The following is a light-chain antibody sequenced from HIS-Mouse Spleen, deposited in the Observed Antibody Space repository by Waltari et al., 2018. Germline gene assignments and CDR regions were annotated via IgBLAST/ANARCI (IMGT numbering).Light chain of an antibody. CDR3: SSYTSSSSWV. Sequence: QSALTQPASVSGSPGQSINISCPGTSSDVGVFNYVSGYQQHPVKAPKLMIYEVSNRPSGVSNRFSGSKSGNTASLTISGLQAEDEADYYCSSYTSSSSWVFGGGTKLTVL. CDR1: SSDVGVFNY. J-gene: IGLJ3*02. CDR2: EVS. V-gene: IGLV2-14*01.